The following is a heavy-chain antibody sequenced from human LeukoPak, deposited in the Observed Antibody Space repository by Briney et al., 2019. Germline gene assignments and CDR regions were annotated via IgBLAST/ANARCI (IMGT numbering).Heavy chain of an antibody. Sequence: SETLSLTCTVSGGSISSSSYYWGWIRQPPGKGLDGMGSLYYSWSTYYNPTPKSRVAIYVDTSKNQFSLKLSSGTAADTAVYHCARHGASGSYRAFDIWGQGTMVTVSS. CDR1: GGSISSSSYY. J-gene: IGHJ3*02. CDR3: ARHGASGSYRAFDI. CDR2: LYYSWST. V-gene: IGHV4-39*01. D-gene: IGHD1-26*01.